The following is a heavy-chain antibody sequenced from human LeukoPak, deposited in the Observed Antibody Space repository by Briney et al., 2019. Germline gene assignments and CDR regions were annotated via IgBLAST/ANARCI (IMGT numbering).Heavy chain of an antibody. CDR1: GGSFSGYY. CDR3: ARDNYVWGSYRIDY. V-gene: IGHV4-34*01. CDR2: INHSGST. D-gene: IGHD3-16*02. Sequence: SGTLSLTCAVYGGSFSGYYWSWIRQPPGKGLEWIGEINHSGSTNYNPSLKSRVTISVDKSKNQFSLKLSSVTAADTAVYYCARDNYVWGSYRIDYWGQGTLVTVSS. J-gene: IGHJ4*02.